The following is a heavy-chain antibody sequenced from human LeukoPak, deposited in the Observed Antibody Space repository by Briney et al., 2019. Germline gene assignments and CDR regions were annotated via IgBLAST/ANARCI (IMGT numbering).Heavy chain of an antibody. D-gene: IGHD1-26*01. CDR2: IRYDGSNT. V-gene: IGHV3-30*02. J-gene: IGHJ4*02. Sequence: PGGSLRLSCAASGFTFSSYGMYWVRQAPGKGLEWVTFIRYDGSNTYYAESVEGRFTISRDNSKNTLYLQMNSLKTEDTALYYCARRWIVGAASYFDYWGQGTLVTVSS. CDR3: ARRWIVGAASYFDY. CDR1: GFTFSSYG.